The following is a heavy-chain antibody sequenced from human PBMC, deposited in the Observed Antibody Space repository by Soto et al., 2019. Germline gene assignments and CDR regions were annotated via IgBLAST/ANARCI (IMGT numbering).Heavy chain of an antibody. CDR2: IGESGTPT. D-gene: IGHD2-2*01. CDR1: GFTFSSYA. J-gene: IGHJ6*04. CDR3: ARYIPGVRYYGMDV. V-gene: IGHV3-23*01. Sequence: PGGSLRLSCAASGFTFSSYAVKWVRQAPGKGLEWVSLIGESGTPTYYADSVKGRFTISRDNSGNTLFLEMYSLRAEDTAVYYCARYIPGVRYYGMDVWGKGTTVTVSS.